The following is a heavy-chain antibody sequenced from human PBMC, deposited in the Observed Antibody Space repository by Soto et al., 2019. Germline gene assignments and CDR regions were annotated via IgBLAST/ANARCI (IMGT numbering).Heavy chain of an antibody. V-gene: IGHV1-18*01. CDR1: GYTFTSYG. CDR3: ARDRWFGELSGDFDY. J-gene: IGHJ4*02. D-gene: IGHD3-10*01. Sequence: GASVKVSCKASGYTFTSYGISWVRQAPGQGLEWMGWISAYNGNTNYAQKLQGRVTMTTDTSTSTAYMELRSLRSGDTAVYYCARDRWFGELSGDFDYWGQGTLVTVSS. CDR2: ISAYNGNT.